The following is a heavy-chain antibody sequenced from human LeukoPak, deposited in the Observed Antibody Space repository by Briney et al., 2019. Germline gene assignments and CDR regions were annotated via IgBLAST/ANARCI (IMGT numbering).Heavy chain of an antibody. CDR1: GGSISPYY. Sequence: SETLSLTCTVSGGSISPYYWSWIRQPPGKGLEYIGYTYYSGTTDYNPSLKSRVTISVDTSKNQFSLKVTSVSAADTAVYYCARIMQTPWGMDVWGQGTTVTVSS. CDR2: TYYSGTT. D-gene: IGHD2-15*01. J-gene: IGHJ6*02. CDR3: ARIMQTPWGMDV. V-gene: IGHV4-59*01.